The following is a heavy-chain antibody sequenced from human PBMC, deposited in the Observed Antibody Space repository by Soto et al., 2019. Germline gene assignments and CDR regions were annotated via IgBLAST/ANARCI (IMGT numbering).Heavy chain of an antibody. Sequence: QVHLVQSGAEVKKPGASVKVSCKASGYTFTSYGITWVRQDPGQGLEWMGWISAQNGKTDYAKKLQGRVIVTRDTSTSRAYMELRSLRSDDTAVYYCARGRYGDYWGQGALVTVSS. CDR3: ARGRYGDY. D-gene: IGHD1-1*01. CDR2: ISAQNGKT. V-gene: IGHV1-18*01. J-gene: IGHJ4*02. CDR1: GYTFTSYG.